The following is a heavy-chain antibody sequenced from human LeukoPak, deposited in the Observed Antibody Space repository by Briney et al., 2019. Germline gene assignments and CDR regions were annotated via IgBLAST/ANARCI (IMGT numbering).Heavy chain of an antibody. CDR2: ISYDGSNK. CDR3: ARDPWDIEYYFNY. D-gene: IGHD5-12*01. J-gene: IGHJ4*02. Sequence: GGSLRLSCAASGFTFSSYWMSWVRQAPGKGLEWVAVISYDGSNKYYADSVKGRFTISRDNSKNTLYLQMNSLRAEDTAVYYCARDPWDIEYYFNYWGQGTLVTVSS. CDR1: GFTFSSYW. V-gene: IGHV3-30-3*01.